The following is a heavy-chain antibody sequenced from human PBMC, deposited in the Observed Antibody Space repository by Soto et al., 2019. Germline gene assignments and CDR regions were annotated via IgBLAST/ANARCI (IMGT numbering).Heavy chain of an antibody. D-gene: IGHD6-19*01. CDR1: GGTFSSYA. V-gene: IGHV1-24*01. J-gene: IGHJ6*02. Sequence: GASVKVSCKASGGTFSSYAISWVRPAPGQGLEWMGGFDPEDGETIYAQKFQGRVTMTADTSTDTAYMELSSLRSEDTAVYYCATCGGWSKDCYYYGMDVWGQGTTVTVSS. CDR3: ATCGGWSKDCYYYGMDV. CDR2: FDPEDGET.